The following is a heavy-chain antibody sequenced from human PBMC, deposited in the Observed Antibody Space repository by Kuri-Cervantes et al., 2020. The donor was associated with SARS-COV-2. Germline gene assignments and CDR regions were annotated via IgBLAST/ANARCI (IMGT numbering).Heavy chain of an antibody. V-gene: IGHV4-39*01. J-gene: IGHJ4*02. CDR3: ASDHIAVAGTGDY. D-gene: IGHD6-19*01. CDR1: GGSISSSSYY. Sequence: GSLRLSCTVSGGSISSSSYYWGWIRQPPGKGLDWIGSIYYSGRNYYNPSLKSRVTISVDTAKNQFSLKLSSVTAADTAVYYCASDHIAVAGTGDYWGQGTLVTVSS. CDR2: IYYSGRN.